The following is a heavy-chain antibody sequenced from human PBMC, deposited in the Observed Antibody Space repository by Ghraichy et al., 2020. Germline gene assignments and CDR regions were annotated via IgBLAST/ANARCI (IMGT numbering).Heavy chain of an antibody. J-gene: IGHJ6*02. CDR2: ISHTGST. D-gene: IGHD3-10*01. V-gene: IGHV4-4*02. Sequence: ESLNISCTVSGGSISNSNWWRWVRQPPGKGLEWIGDISHTGSTDFNPSLKSRVTISVDKSKNHFSLKVTSVTAADTAVYYCARDMRYYGSGTYLLHGMDVWGQGTTVTVSS. CDR3: ARDMRYYGSGTYLLHGMDV. CDR1: GGSISNSNW.